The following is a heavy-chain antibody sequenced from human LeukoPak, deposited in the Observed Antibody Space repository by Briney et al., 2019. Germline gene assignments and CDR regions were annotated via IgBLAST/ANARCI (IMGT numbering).Heavy chain of an antibody. V-gene: IGHV4-39*07. D-gene: IGHD3-10*01. Sequence: SETLSLTCTVSGDSIRSSSYHWGWIRQPPGKGLEWIGSIYYSGSTYNNPSLKTRVTISVDTSKNQFSLKLSSVTAADTAVYYCAKSTYYYGTFVNAFDIWGQGTMVTVSS. CDR1: GDSIRSSSYH. J-gene: IGHJ3*02. CDR3: AKSTYYYGTFVNAFDI. CDR2: IYYSGST.